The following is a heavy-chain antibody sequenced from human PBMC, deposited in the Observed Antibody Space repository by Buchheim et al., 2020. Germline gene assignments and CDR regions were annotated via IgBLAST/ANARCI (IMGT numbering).Heavy chain of an antibody. J-gene: IGHJ6*02. CDR3: ASLNNHRGYSGRRSHYYYYGMDV. Sequence: QLQLQESGSGLVKPSQTLSLTCAVSGGSISSGGYSWSWIRQPPGKGLEWIGYIYHSGSTYYNPSLKSRVTISVDRSKNQFSLKLSSVTAADTAVYYCASLNNHRGYSGRRSHYYYYGMDVWGQGTT. D-gene: IGHD5-12*01. CDR2: IYHSGST. V-gene: IGHV4-30-2*01. CDR1: GGSISSGGYS.